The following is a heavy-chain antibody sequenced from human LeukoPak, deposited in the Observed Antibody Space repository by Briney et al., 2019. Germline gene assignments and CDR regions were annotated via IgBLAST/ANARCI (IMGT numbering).Heavy chain of an antibody. Sequence: GGSLRLSCAASGFTFSNAWMSWVRQAPGKGLEWGGRIKNKIGAETTDYAAPVKSRFTVSRDDSTNTLYLQMNSLKTEDTAVYYCTTEYRDSSGWYGAFDIWGQGTMVTVSS. CDR2: IKNKIGAETT. CDR1: GFTFSNAW. J-gene: IGHJ3*02. CDR3: TTEYRDSSGWYGAFDI. V-gene: IGHV3-15*01. D-gene: IGHD6-19*01.